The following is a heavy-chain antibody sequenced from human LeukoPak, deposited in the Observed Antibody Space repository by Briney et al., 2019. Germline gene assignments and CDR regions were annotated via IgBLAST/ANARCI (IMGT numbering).Heavy chain of an antibody. V-gene: IGHV4-59*01. CDR2: IYYSGST. CDR3: AGVGSYFDY. D-gene: IGHD1-26*01. J-gene: IGHJ4*02. CDR1: GGSISSYY. Sequence: SETLSLTCTASGGSISSYYWSWIRQPPGKGLEWIGYIYYSGSTNYNPSLKSRVTISVDTSKNQFSLKLSSMTAADTAVYYCAGVGSYFDYWGQGTLVTVSS.